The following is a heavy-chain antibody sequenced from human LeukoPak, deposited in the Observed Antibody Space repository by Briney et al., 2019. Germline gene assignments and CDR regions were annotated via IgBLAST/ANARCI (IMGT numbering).Heavy chain of an antibody. J-gene: IGHJ4*02. D-gene: IGHD3-9*01. CDR3: ARHFTTGSIDH. V-gene: IGHV3-30-3*01. CDR1: GFILSSYD. CDR2: ISREGSIK. Sequence: PGGSLRLSCAASGFILSSYDTHWVRQPPGKGLEWLAVISREGSIKYHADSVRGRFTISRDNSHNTLYLQMNSLRAEDTAVYYCARHFTTGSIDHWGQGNLVTVSS.